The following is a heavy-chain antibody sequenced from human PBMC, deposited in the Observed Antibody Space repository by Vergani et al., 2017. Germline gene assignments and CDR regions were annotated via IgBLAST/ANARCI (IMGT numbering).Heavy chain of an antibody. V-gene: IGHV3-7*01. Sequence: EVQLVESGGDFVQPGGSLTLSCAASGFNVGHYWMSWVRQAPGKGLEWVANIMEDGTEKYYLDSVKGRFTISRDIAENSIYLEMNSLRVEDTAVYYCAREGVPRCCIVGAPDFWGQGTQVTVSS. D-gene: IGHD1-26*01. CDR1: GFNVGHYW. CDR3: AREGVPRCCIVGAPDF. CDR2: IMEDGTEK. J-gene: IGHJ4*02.